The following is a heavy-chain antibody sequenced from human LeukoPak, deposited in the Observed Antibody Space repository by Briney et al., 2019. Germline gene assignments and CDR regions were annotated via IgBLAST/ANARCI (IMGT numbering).Heavy chain of an antibody. D-gene: IGHD2-2*01. J-gene: IGHJ4*02. Sequence: PGGSLRLSCAASGFTFSSYSMNWVRQAPGKGLEWVSSISSSSSYIYYADSVKGRFTISRDNAKNSLYLQMNSLRAEDTAVYYCARDPRYCSGTSCYVFFDYWGQGTLVTVSS. CDR2: ISSSSSYI. CDR3: ARDPRYCSGTSCYVFFDY. CDR1: GFTFSSYS. V-gene: IGHV3-21*01.